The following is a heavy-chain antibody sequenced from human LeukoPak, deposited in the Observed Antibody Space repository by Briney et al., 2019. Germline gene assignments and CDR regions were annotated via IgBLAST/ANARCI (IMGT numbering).Heavy chain of an antibody. J-gene: IGHJ4*02. Sequence: GGSLRLSCAASGFTVSSNYMSWVRQAPGKGLEWVSVIYSGGSTYYADSVKGRFTISRDNAKNSLYLQMNSLRAEDTAVYYCARALVATAPFDYWGQGTLVTVSS. CDR1: GFTVSSNY. D-gene: IGHD5-12*01. V-gene: IGHV3-66*01. CDR2: IYSGGST. CDR3: ARALVATAPFDY.